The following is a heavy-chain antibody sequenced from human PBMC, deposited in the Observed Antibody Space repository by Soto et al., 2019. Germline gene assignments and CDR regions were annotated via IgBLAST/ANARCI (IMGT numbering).Heavy chain of an antibody. Sequence: ASVKVSCKASGFTFTSSAMQWVRQARGQRLEWIGWIVVGSGNTNYAQKFQERVTITRDMSISTAYMELSRLRSDDTAVYYCARASLRNSSSWLTRSPNYGMDVWGQGTTVTVSS. CDR2: IVVGSGNT. V-gene: IGHV1-58*02. CDR3: ARASLRNSSSWLTRSPNYGMDV. J-gene: IGHJ6*02. D-gene: IGHD6-13*01. CDR1: GFTFTSSA.